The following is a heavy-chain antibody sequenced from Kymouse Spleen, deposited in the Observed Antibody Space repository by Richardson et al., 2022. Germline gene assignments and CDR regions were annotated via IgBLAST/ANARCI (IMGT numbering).Heavy chain of an antibody. CDR1: GFTFSSYS. CDR3: ARVWFGELLDYYYGMDV. Sequence: EVQLVESGGGLVKPGGSLRLSCAASGFTFSSYSMNWVRQAPGKGLEWVSSISSSSSYIYYADSVKGRFTISRDNAKNSLYLQMNSLRAEDTAVYYCARVWFGELLDYYYGMDVWGQGTTVTVSS. CDR2: ISSSSSYI. V-gene: IGHV3-21*03. D-gene: IGHD3-10*01. J-gene: IGHJ6*02.